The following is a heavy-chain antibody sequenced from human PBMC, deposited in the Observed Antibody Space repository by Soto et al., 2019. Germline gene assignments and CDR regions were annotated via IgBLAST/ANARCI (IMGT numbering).Heavy chain of an antibody. V-gene: IGHV4-4*02. D-gene: IGHD1-7*01. CDR2: IYRTGST. CDR1: GGSFTSNNW. J-gene: IGHJ4*02. CDR3: ASRDPGTSVDY. Sequence: SETLSLTCAVSGGSFTSNNWWTWVRQPPGQGLEWIGEIYRTGSTNYNPSLKSRVTISLDKSENQFSLRVTSLTAADTAVYYCASRDPGTSVDYWGQGTLVTVSS.